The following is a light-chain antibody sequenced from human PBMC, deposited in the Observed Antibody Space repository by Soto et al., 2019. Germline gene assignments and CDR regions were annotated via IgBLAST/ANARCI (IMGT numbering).Light chain of an antibody. J-gene: IGKJ1*01. Sequence: AIQMTQSPSSLSASVGDRVTITCRASQGIGTELGWYQLKPGKAPKLLVYGASTLQSGVLPRFSGSGSGTDFPLTISSLQPDDFATYYCLQDFSYPRTLGQGTKVEIK. V-gene: IGKV1-6*02. CDR3: LQDFSYPRT. CDR2: GAS. CDR1: QGIGTE.